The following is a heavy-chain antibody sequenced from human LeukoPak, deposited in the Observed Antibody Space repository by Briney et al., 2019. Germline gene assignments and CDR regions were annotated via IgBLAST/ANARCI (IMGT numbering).Heavy chain of an antibody. V-gene: IGHV3-23*01. D-gene: IGHD3-22*01. Sequence: GKSLRLSCAASGFTFSSYAMGWVRQAPGKGLEWVSTIGGSGGSTYYADSVKGRFTISRDNSKNTLYLQMNSLRAEDTAVYYCARATNYYYDSSGYAPDFDYWGQGTLVTVSS. CDR1: GFTFSSYA. CDR3: ARATNYYYDSSGYAPDFDY. CDR2: IGGSGGST. J-gene: IGHJ4*02.